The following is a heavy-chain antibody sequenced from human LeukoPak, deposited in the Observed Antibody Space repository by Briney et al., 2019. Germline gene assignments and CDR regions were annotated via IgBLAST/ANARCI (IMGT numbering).Heavy chain of an antibody. CDR1: GGSISSGGYY. V-gene: IGHV4-31*03. D-gene: IGHD6-13*01. J-gene: IGHJ4*02. CDR2: IYYSGST. CDR3: ARDTAAATVDY. Sequence: LQTLSLTCTVSGGSISSGGYYWSWIRQHPGKGLEWIGYIYYSGSTYYNPSLKSRVTISVDTSKNQFSLKLSSVTAADTAVYYCARDTAAATVDYWGQGTLVTVSS.